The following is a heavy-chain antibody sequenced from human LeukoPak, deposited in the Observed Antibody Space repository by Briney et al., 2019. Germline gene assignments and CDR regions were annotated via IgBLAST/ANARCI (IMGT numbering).Heavy chain of an antibody. CDR1: GFTFDDYA. Sequence: QPGGSLRLSCAASGFTFDDYAMHWVRQAPGKGLEWVSLISWDGGSTYYADSVKGRFTISRDNSKNSLYLQMNSLRAEDTALYYCAKDIVVTAIGDAFDIWGQGTMVTVSS. CDR2: ISWDGGST. CDR3: AKDIVVTAIGDAFDI. V-gene: IGHV3-43D*03. D-gene: IGHD2-21*02. J-gene: IGHJ3*02.